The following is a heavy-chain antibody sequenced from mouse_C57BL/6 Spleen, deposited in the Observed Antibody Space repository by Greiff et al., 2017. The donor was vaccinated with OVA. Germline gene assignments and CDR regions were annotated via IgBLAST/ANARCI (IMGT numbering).Heavy chain of an antibody. CDR3: ARSRVVPSFAY. V-gene: IGHV1-82*01. D-gene: IGHD1-1*01. Sequence: QVQLKQSGPELVKPGASVKISCKASGYAFSSSWMNWVKQRPGKGLEWIGRIYPGDGDTNYNGKFKGKATLTADKSSSTAYMQLSSLTSEDSAVYFCARSRVVPSFAYWGQGTLVTVSA. CDR1: GYAFSSSW. CDR2: IYPGDGDT. J-gene: IGHJ3*01.